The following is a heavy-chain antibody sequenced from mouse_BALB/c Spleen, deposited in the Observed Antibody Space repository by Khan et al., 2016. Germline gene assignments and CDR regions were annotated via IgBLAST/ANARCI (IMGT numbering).Heavy chain of an antibody. CDR1: GYTFTNYG. CDR3: ARYRYYYGSSRYFDV. V-gene: IGHV9-3-1*01. J-gene: IGHJ1*01. CDR2: INTYSGES. Sequence: QIQLVQSGPELKRPGKTVKISCKASGYTFTNYGINWVKQAPGKGLKWMGWINTYSGESTYADDFKGRFAFSLATSANTAYLQIHNRKNEDTATYFCARYRYYYGSSRYFDVWGAGTTVTVSS. D-gene: IGHD1-1*01.